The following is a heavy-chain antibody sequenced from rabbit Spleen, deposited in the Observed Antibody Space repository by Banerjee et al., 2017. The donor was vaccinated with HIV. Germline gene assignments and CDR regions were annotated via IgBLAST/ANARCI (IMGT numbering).Heavy chain of an antibody. J-gene: IGHJ4*01. CDR1: GIDFSSGYD. D-gene: IGHD1-1*01. Sequence: QSLEESGGGLVKPGASLTLTCKASGIDFSSGYDMCWVRQAPGKGLEWIACIEISSGSIYYATWAKGRFTISKTSSTTVTLQMTSLTAADTATYFCASSSGYLMYLNLWGPGTLVTVS. CDR3: ASSSGYLMYLNL. V-gene: IGHV1S40*01. CDR2: IEISSGSI.